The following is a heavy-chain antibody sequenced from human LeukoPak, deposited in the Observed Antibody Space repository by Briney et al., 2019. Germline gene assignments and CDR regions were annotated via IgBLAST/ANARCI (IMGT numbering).Heavy chain of an antibody. Sequence: PSETLSLTCTVSGYSIISGYYWGWIRQPPGKGLEWIGSIYHSGSTYYNPSLKSRVTISVDTSKNQFSLKLSSVTAADTAVYYCARISSSWYFSYYYMDVWGKGTTVTVSS. CDR2: IYHSGST. V-gene: IGHV4-38-2*02. CDR3: ARISSSWYFSYYYMDV. D-gene: IGHD6-13*01. J-gene: IGHJ6*03. CDR1: GYSIISGYY.